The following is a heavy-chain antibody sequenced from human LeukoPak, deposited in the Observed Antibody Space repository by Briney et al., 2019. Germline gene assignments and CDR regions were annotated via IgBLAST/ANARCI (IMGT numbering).Heavy chain of an antibody. D-gene: IGHD2-8*01. J-gene: IGHJ3*02. CDR3: ARGGVRFSMGDVFDI. V-gene: IGHV1-2*02. CDR1: GYTFTGYY. CDR2: INPNSGGT. Sequence: GASVKVSCKTSGYTFTGYYMHWVRQAPGQGLEWMGWINPNSGGTNYAQRFQGRVTMTRDTSMSTAYMELSRLRSDDSAVYYCARGGVRFSMGDVFDIWGQGTMVTVSS.